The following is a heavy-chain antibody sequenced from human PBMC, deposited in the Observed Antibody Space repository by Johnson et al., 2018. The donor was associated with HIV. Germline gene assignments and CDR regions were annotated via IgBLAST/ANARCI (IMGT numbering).Heavy chain of an antibody. D-gene: IGHD6-13*01. V-gene: IGHV3-74*02. CDR1: GFTLTTHW. Sequence: MQLVESGGGLVKPGGSLRLSCAASGFTLTTHWMHWVRQAPGKGLVWVSRINRDGSTTDYADSVTGRFTISRDNAKNTVYLQMNSLRAEDTAVYFCARGDNAAAWDAFDIWGQGTMVTVSS. CDR2: INRDGSTT. J-gene: IGHJ3*02. CDR3: ARGDNAAAWDAFDI.